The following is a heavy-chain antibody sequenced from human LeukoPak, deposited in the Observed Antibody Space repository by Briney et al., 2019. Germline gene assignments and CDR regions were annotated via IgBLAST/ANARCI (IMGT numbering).Heavy chain of an antibody. CDR2: INHSGST. J-gene: IGHJ4*02. CDR1: GGSFSGYY. D-gene: IGHD6-6*01. V-gene: IGHV4-34*01. Sequence: SETLSLTCAVYGGSFSGYYWIWIRQPPGKGLEWIGEINHSGSTNYNPSLKSRVTISVDTSKNQFSLKLSSVTAADTAVYYCARGRSGALSIAGEDYWGQGTLVTVSS. CDR3: ARGRSGALSIAGEDY.